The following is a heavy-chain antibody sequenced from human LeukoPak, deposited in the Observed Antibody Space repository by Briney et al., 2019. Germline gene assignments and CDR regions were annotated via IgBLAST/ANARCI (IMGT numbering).Heavy chain of an antibody. V-gene: IGHV3-23*01. D-gene: IGHD3-22*01. J-gene: IGHJ4*02. CDR3: ARDRVHDYDSSGYLPQGD. CDR2: ISGSGGST. CDR1: GFTFSSYA. Sequence: PGGSLRLSCAASGFTFSSYAMSWVRQAPGKGLEWVSAISGSGGSTYYADSVKGRFTISRDDSKNTLYLQMNSLRAEDTAVYYCARDRVHDYDSSGYLPQGDWGQGTLVTVSS.